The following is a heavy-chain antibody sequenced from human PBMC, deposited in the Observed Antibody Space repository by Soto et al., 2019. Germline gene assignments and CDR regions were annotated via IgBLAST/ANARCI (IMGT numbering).Heavy chain of an antibody. CDR1: GGPFRGYG. J-gene: IGHJ6*01. CDR3: ATPARDFYGTFYQHIGLDV. CDR2: IIPNFGAP. V-gene: IGHV1-69*01. D-gene: IGHD3-16*01. Sequence: QVQLVQSGPEVKKTGSSMKVSCKASGGPFRGYGLNWVRQAPGQGLEWIGGIIPNFGAPNYAQKFQGRVSITSDEVTIIVYMELNVLRSDDTPVSYFATPARDFYGTFYQHIGLDVWGQGTRLSVSS.